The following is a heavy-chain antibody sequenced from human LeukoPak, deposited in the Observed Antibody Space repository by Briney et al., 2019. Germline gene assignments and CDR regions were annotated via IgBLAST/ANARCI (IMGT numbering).Heavy chain of an antibody. J-gene: IGHJ4*02. CDR2: IYYSGST. V-gene: IGHV4-39*07. CDR1: GGSIGSSSYY. CDR3: ARDSSALDY. D-gene: IGHD3-22*01. Sequence: SETLSLTCTVSGGSIGSSSYYWGWIRQPPGKGLEWIGSIYYSGSTYYNPSLKSRVTISVDTSKNQFSLKLSSVTAADTAVYYCARDSSALDYWGQGTLVTVSS.